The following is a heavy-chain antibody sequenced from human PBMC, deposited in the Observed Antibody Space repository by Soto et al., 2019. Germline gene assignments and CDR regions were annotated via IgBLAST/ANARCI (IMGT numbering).Heavy chain of an antibody. CDR1: GGSISSGGYY. CDR2: IYYSGST. CDR3: ARGNKTIYGSGSYGPLDV. J-gene: IGHJ6*04. V-gene: IGHV4-31*03. Sequence: PSETLSLTCTVSGGSISSGGYYWSWIRQHPGKGLEWIGYIYYSGSTYYNPSLKSRVTISVDTSKNQFSLKLSSVTAADTAVYYCARGNKTIYGSGSYGPLDVWGKGTTVTVSS. D-gene: IGHD3-10*01.